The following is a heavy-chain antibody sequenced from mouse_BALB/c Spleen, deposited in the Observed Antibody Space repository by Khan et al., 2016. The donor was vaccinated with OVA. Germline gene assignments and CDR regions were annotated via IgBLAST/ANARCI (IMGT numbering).Heavy chain of an antibody. CDR1: GFSLTGYG. V-gene: IGHV2-6-7*01. CDR3: ARAYYGNYREAMDY. CDR2: IWGDGTT. D-gene: IGHD2-10*01. J-gene: IGHJ4*01. Sequence: VQLQESGPGLVAPSQSLSITCTVSGFSLTGYGVNWVRQPPGKGLEWLGMIWGDGTTDYNSALNSRLSISKDNSKSQVFLKMNSLQTDDTAMYYCARAYYGNYREAMDYWGQGTSVTVSS.